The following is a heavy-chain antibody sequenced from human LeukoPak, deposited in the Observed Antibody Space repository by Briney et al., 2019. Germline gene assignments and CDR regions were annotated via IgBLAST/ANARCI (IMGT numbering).Heavy chain of an antibody. V-gene: IGHV3-23*01. Sequence: GGPLSPSWPPSGFTLSNYPLGWVGKPPGKGLEWASGISGTGGSTYYTDSVKGRFTISRDNSKNILYLQMNSLRAEDTAVYYCANPLHSSGWFWYFDLWGRGTLVTVSS. D-gene: IGHD6-19*01. J-gene: IGHJ2*01. CDR2: ISGTGGST. CDR3: ANPLHSSGWFWYFDL. CDR1: GFTLSNYP.